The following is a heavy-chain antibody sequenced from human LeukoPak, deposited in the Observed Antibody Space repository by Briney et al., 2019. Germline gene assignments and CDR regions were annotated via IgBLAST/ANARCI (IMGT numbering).Heavy chain of an antibody. CDR1: GYTFTGYG. CDR3: ARGFIAAAGTSYYYYYGMDV. CDR2: ISAYNGNT. Sequence: GASVKVSCKASGYTFTGYGISWVRQAPGQGLEWMGWISAYNGNTNYAQKLQGRVTMTTDTSTSTAYMELRSLRSDDTAVYYCARGFIAAAGTSYYYYYGMDVWGQGTTVTVSS. J-gene: IGHJ6*02. V-gene: IGHV1-18*01. D-gene: IGHD6-13*01.